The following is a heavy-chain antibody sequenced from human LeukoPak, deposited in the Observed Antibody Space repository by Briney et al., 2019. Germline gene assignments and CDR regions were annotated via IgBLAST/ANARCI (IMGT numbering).Heavy chain of an antibody. Sequence: AGGSLRLSCAASGFTFSNYAMSWVRQAPGKGLEWVSALGGSGINTYYADSVKGRFTISRDNSKNTLYLQMNSLRAEDTAVYYCARDQGLGVTDYYYYGMDVWGQGTTVTVSS. CDR2: LGGSGINT. CDR3: ARDQGLGVTDYYYYGMDV. D-gene: IGHD2-21*02. J-gene: IGHJ6*02. V-gene: IGHV3-23*01. CDR1: GFTFSNYA.